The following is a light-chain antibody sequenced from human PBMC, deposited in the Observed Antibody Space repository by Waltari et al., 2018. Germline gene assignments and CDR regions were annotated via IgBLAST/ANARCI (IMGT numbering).Light chain of an antibody. CDR3: AAWDDSLNGVV. J-gene: IGLJ2*01. CDR1: SSNVGRNT. CDR2: SNI. V-gene: IGLV1-44*01. Sequence: QYVLTQPPSASGTPGQRVTIPCSGSSSNVGRNTVLRYQQLPGTAPKLLFYSNIQRPSGVPDRFSGSKSGTSASLAISGLQSEDEADYYCAAWDDSLNGVVFGGGTKLTVL.